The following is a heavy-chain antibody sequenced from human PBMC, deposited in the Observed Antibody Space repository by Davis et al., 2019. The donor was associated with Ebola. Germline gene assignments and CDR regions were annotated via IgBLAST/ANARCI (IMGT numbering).Heavy chain of an antibody. CDR3: AKGGYQPY. D-gene: IGHD6-13*01. CDR2: ISYDGSNK. Sequence: GESLKISCAASGFTFSSYGMHWVRQAPGKGLEWVAVISYDGSNKYYADSVKGRFTISRDNSKNTLYLQMNSLRAEDTAVYYCAKGGYQPYWGQGTLVTVSS. J-gene: IGHJ4*02. V-gene: IGHV3-30*18. CDR1: GFTFSSYG.